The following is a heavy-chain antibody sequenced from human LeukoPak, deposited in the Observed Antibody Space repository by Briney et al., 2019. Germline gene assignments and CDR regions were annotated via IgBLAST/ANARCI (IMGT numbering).Heavy chain of an antibody. CDR2: ISYDGSNK. CDR3: ARSWLAVAGPEY. V-gene: IGHV3-30*03. Sequence: GGSLRLSCAASGFTFSNYGMHWVRQAPGKGLEWVAVISYDGSNKYYADSVKGRFTISRDNAKNSLYLQMNSLRAEDTAVYYCARSWLAVAGPEYWGQGTLVTVSS. J-gene: IGHJ4*02. D-gene: IGHD6-19*01. CDR1: GFTFSNYG.